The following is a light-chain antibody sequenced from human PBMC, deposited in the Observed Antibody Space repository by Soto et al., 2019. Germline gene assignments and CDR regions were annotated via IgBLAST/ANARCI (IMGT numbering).Light chain of an antibody. CDR3: LQHNSYPPN. CDR2: AAS. Sequence: DIQMTQSPSSLSAYVGDRVTITCRASQGIGSALGWYQQKPRKAPKRLIYAASSLQSGVPSSFTGSGSGTEFSLPISSLQPEDCATYYCLQHNSYPPNFGGGTKGEIK. V-gene: IGKV1-17*01. J-gene: IGKJ4*01. CDR1: QGIGSA.